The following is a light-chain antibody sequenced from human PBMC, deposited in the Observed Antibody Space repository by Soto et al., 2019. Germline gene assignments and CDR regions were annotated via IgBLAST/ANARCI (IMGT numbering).Light chain of an antibody. CDR3: LQANTLPVT. J-gene: IGKJ4*01. CDR2: PAS. Sequence: DIQMTQSPSFVSASIGDRVTITCRASQGIGSWLAWYQQVPGRAPRLLIFPASPFQSGVSSRFRGSGSGTDFTLTITSLQPEDFATYFCLQANTLPVTFGEGTKVEMK. CDR1: QGIGSW. V-gene: IGKV1-12*01.